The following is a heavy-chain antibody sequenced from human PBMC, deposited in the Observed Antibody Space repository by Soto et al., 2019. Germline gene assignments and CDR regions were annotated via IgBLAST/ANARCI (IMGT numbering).Heavy chain of an antibody. Sequence: ASVKVSCKASGYTFTSYDINWVRQATGQGLEWMGWMNPSGGSTSYAQKFQGRVTMTRDTSTSTVYMELSSLRSEDTAVYYCARESYDYGDYIYWGQGTLVTVSS. V-gene: IGHV1-8*01. J-gene: IGHJ4*02. CDR2: MNPSGGST. CDR1: GYTFTSYD. D-gene: IGHD4-17*01. CDR3: ARESYDYGDYIY.